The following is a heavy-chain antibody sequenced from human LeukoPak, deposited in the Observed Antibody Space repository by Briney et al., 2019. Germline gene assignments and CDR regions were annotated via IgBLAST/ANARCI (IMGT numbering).Heavy chain of an antibody. CDR2: ISSSTNTI. CDR1: GFPFTLYN. Sequence: PGGSLRLSCEVSGFPFTLYNMNWVRQAPGKGLEWLSYISSSTNTIYYADSVKGRFTISRDNAKNSLYLQMNGLGAEDTAVYYCARDPGGSSWYGLFDYWGQGTLVTVSS. J-gene: IGHJ4*02. V-gene: IGHV3-48*04. D-gene: IGHD6-13*01. CDR3: ARDPGGSSWYGLFDY.